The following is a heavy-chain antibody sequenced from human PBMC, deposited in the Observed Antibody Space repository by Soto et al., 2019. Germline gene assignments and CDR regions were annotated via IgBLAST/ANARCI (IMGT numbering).Heavy chain of an antibody. Sequence: GGSLRLSCAASGFTFSSYAMSWVRQAPGKGLEWVSAISGSGGSTYYADSVKGRFTISRDNSKNTLYLQMNSLRAEDTAVYYCANDPTYYDFWSAQAAFDIWGQGTMVTVSS. CDR2: ISGSGGST. V-gene: IGHV3-23*01. CDR1: GFTFSSYA. D-gene: IGHD3-3*01. J-gene: IGHJ3*02. CDR3: ANDPTYYDFWSAQAAFDI.